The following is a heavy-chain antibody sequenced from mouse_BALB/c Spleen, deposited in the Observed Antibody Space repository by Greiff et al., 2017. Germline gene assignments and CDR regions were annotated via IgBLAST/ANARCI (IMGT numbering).Heavy chain of an antibody. J-gene: IGHJ3*01. CDR1: GFTFSSYA. Sequence: EVKVVESGGGLVKPGGSLKLSCAASGFTFSSYAMSWVRQTPEKRLEWVATSSNGGGSTYYPDTVKGRFTISRDNAKNTLYLQMSSLKSEDTAMYYCARPPYYGNLAWFAYWGQGTLVTVSA. D-gene: IGHD2-10*01. CDR2: SSNGGGST. CDR3: ARPPYYGNLAWFAY. V-gene: IGHV5-12-2*01.